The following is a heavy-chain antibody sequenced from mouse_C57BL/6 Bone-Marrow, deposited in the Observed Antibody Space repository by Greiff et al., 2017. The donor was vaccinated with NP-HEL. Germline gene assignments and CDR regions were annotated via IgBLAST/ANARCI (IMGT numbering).Heavy chain of an antibody. J-gene: IGHJ4*01. CDR2: LNYDGSST. Sequence: EVKLVESEGGLVQPGSSMKLSCTASGFTFSDYSMAWVRQVPEKGLEWVANLNYDGSSTYYLDSLTSRFIISRDNAKNSLYLQMSSLKSEDTATYYCAREGGLRRRTYAMDYWGQGTSVTVSS. CDR1: GFTFSDYS. CDR3: AREGGLRRRTYAMDY. V-gene: IGHV5-16*01. D-gene: IGHD2-4*01.